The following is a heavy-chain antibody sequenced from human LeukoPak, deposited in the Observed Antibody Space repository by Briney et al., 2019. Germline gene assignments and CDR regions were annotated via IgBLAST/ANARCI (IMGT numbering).Heavy chain of an antibody. V-gene: IGHV1-2*02. Sequence: ASVTVSCTASGDTFTGYYMHWVRQAPGQGLEWMGWINPNSGGTNYAQKFQGRVTMTRDTSISTAYMEPSRLTSADTAVYYCARGLYLEGASYTYWGQGTLVTVSS. CDR3: ARGLYLEGASYTY. CDR1: GDTFTGYY. J-gene: IGHJ4*02. D-gene: IGHD3-16*01. CDR2: INPNSGGT.